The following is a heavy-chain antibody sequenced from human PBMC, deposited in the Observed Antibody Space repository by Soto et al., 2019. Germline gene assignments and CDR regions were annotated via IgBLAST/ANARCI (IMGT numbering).Heavy chain of an antibody. J-gene: IGHJ5*02. CDR2: INPGGGST. V-gene: IGHV1-46*01. CDR1: GYTFTSYY. D-gene: IGHD2-8*01. Sequence: ASVKVSCKASGYTFTSYYMHWVRQAPGQGLEWMGIINPGGGSTSYAQKFQGRVTMTRDTSTSTVYMELSSLRSEDTAVYYCARDGDPLGYCTNGVCRWFDPWGQGTLVTVSS. CDR3: ARDGDPLGYCTNGVCRWFDP.